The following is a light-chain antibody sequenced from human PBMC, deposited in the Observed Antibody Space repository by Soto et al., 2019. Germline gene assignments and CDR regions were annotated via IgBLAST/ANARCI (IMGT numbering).Light chain of an antibody. CDR2: AAS. CDR3: QQLNSYLPMYT. J-gene: IGKJ2*01. CDR1: QAISSY. V-gene: IGKV1-9*01. Sequence: DIQLTQSPSFLSASVGDRVTITCRASQAISSYLAWYQQKPGKAPKLLIYAASILQSGVPSRFSGSESGTDFTLTISSLQPEDSATYYCQQLNSYLPMYTFGQGSKLEIK.